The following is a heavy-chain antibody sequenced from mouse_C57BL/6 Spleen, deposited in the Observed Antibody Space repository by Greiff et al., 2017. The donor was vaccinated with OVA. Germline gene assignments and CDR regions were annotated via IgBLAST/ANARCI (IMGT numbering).Heavy chain of an antibody. V-gene: IGHV5-4*01. CDR2: ISDGGSYT. CDR1: GFTFSSYA. CDR3: ASFITTVVAEAY. Sequence: VQLKESGGGLVKPGGSLKLSCAASGFTFSSYAMSWVRQTPEKRLEWVATISDGGSYTYYPDNVKGRFTISRDNAKNNLYLQMSHLKSEDTAMYYCASFITTVVAEAYWGQGTLVTVSA. D-gene: IGHD1-1*01. J-gene: IGHJ3*01.